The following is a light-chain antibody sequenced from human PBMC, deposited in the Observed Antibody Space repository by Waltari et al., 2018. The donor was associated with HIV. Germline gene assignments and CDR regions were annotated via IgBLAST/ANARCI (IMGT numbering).Light chain of an antibody. V-gene: IGKV1-5*03. CDR1: QTISGW. CDR3: QQYKSYPYT. J-gene: IGKJ2*01. Sequence: DIQMTQSPPALSASVGERVPIPCRASQTISGWLVWYQQKPGKAPKLLIYQASTLDTGVPSRFSGSRSGTEFTLTISSLQPDDFATYYCQQYKSYPYTFGQGTKLEIK. CDR2: QAS.